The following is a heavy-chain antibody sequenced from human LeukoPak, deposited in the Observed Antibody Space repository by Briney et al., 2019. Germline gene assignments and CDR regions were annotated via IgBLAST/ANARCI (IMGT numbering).Heavy chain of an antibody. V-gene: IGHV3-7*01. CDR1: GFTFSSYW. CDR3: ARDRDCGDGGCYPHFDY. CDR2: IKQDGSEK. D-gene: IGHD2-15*01. Sequence: PGGSLRLSCAASGFTFSSYWMSWVRQAPGKGLEWVANIKQDGSEKYYVDSVKGRFTISRDNAKNSLSLQMNSLRAEDTAVYYCARDRDCGDGGCYPHFDYWGQGVQVTVSS. J-gene: IGHJ4*02.